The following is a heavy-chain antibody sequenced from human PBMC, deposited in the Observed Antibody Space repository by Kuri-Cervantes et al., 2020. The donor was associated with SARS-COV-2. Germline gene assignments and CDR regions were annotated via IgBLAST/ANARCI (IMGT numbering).Heavy chain of an antibody. Sequence: GESLKISCAASGFTFSDYYMSWIRQAPGKGLEWVSYISSSGSTIYYADSVKGRFTISRDNSKNTLYLQMNSLKTEDTAVYYCTTTDYYGSGGDWGQGTLVTVSS. CDR1: GFTFSDYY. CDR3: TTTDYYGSGGD. J-gene: IGHJ4*02. D-gene: IGHD3-10*01. V-gene: IGHV3-11*01. CDR2: ISSSGSTI.